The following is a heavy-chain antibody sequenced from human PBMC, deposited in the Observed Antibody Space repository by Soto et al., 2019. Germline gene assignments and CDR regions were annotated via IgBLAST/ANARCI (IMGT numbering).Heavy chain of an antibody. J-gene: IGHJ5*02. CDR1: GFTFGTYA. CDR2: ISGSGGST. CDR3: AIDRSVDTRDWFDP. D-gene: IGHD5-18*01. Sequence: EVQLLESGGGLVQPGGSLRLSCAASGFTFGTYAMNWVRQAPGKGLEWVSGISGSGGSTYYTDSVKGRFTISRDNSKNTLYLQMNSLRADDTAVYYCAIDRSVDTRDWFDPWGQGTLVTVSS. V-gene: IGHV3-23*01.